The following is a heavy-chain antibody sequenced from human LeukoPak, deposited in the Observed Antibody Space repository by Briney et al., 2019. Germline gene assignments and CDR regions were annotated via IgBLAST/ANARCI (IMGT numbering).Heavy chain of an antibody. CDR3: AKGSGGFGELWGDCYYDY. Sequence: PGGSLRLSCAASGFTFSSYAMSWVRQAPGKGLEWVSAISGSGGSTYYADSVKGRFTISRDNSKNTLYLQMNSLRAEDTAVYYCAKGSGGFGELWGDCYYDYWGQGTLVTVSS. D-gene: IGHD3-10*01. J-gene: IGHJ4*02. CDR1: GFTFSSYA. CDR2: ISGSGGST. V-gene: IGHV3-23*01.